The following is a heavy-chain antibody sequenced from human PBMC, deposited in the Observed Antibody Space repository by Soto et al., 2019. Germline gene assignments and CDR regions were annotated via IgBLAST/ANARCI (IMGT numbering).Heavy chain of an antibody. CDR1: GFTFSSYG. J-gene: IGHJ4*02. CDR3: ARESYGSGSFDY. CDR2: IWYDGSNK. Sequence: QVQLVESGGGVVQPGRSLRLSCAASGFTFSSYGMHWVRQAPGKGLEWVAVIWYDGSNKYYADSMKGRFTISRDNSKNTLYLQMNSLRAEDTAVYYCARESYGSGSFDYWGQGTLVTVSS. D-gene: IGHD3-10*01. V-gene: IGHV3-33*01.